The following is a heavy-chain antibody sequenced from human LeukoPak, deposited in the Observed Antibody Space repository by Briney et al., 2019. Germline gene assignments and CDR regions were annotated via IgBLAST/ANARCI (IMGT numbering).Heavy chain of an antibody. CDR2: TFYRAEWHY. D-gene: IGHD1-7*01. CDR3: AREVELRFDY. CDR1: GDSVSSNNAA. V-gene: IGHV6-1*01. Sequence: SQTLSLTCAISGDSVSSNNAAWDWIRQSPSSGLEWLGRTFYRAEWHYDYALSVKSRITISPDTSKNRFSLQLNSVTPEDTAVYYCAREVELRFDYWGQGTLVTVSS. J-gene: IGHJ4*02.